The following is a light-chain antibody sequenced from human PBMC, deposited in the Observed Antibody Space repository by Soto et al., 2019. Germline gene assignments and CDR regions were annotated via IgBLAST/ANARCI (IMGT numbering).Light chain of an antibody. CDR3: QQRNDWPLT. J-gene: IGKJ4*01. V-gene: IGKV3-11*01. CDR1: QNLRTN. Sequence: EIVMTQSPATLSVSPGEGATLSCRASQNLRTNLAWYQQKPGQAPRLLINDSSNRATGIPARFSGSGSGTDFTLTISSLEPEDFAVYYCQQRNDWPLTFGGGTKVDIK. CDR2: DSS.